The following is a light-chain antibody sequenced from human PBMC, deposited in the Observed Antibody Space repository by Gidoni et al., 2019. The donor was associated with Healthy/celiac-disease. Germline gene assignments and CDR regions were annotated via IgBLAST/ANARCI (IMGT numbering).Light chain of an antibody. CDR2: GAS. CDR3: QQYGSSPLT. CDR1: QSVSSSY. V-gene: IGKV3-20*01. Sequence: EIVLPQSPGTLSLSPRERATLSCMASQSVSSSYLAWYQQKPGQAPRLLIYGASSRATGIPDRFSGSGSGTDFTLTISRLEPEDFAVYYCQQYGSSPLTFGGGTKVEIK. J-gene: IGKJ4*01.